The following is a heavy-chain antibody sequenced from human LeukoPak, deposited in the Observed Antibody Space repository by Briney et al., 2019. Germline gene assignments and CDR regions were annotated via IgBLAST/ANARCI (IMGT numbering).Heavy chain of an antibody. J-gene: IGHJ4*02. Sequence: PGGSLRLSCAASGFTFSSYAMSWVRQAPGKGLEWVSALSGSGASTYYADSVKGRFTISRDNSKNTLYLQMNSLRAEDMAVYYCAKDYSYYFDSWGQGTLVTVSS. CDR3: AKDYSYYFDS. CDR1: GFTFSSYA. V-gene: IGHV3-23*01. D-gene: IGHD2-15*01. CDR2: LSGSGAST.